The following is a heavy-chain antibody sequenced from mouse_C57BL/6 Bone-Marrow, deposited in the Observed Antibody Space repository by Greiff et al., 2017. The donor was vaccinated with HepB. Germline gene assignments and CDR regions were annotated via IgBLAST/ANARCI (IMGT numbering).Heavy chain of an antibody. J-gene: IGHJ3*01. Sequence: QVQLQQPGAELVMPGASVKLSCKASGYTFTSYWMHWVKQRPGQGLEWIGEIDPSDSYTNYNQKFKGKSTLTVDKSSSTAYMQLSSLTSEDSAGYYCARELRLRFAYWGQGTLVTVSA. V-gene: IGHV1-69*01. D-gene: IGHD3-2*02. CDR2: IDPSDSYT. CDR1: GYTFTSYW. CDR3: ARELRLRFAY.